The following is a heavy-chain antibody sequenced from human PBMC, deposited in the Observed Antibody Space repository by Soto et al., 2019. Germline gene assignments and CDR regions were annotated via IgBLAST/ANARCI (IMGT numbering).Heavy chain of an antibody. CDR3: ARETTYYYDSSGYYQVTPLDY. J-gene: IGHJ4*02. CDR1: GYTFTSYG. V-gene: IGHV1-18*01. CDR2: ISAYNGNT. D-gene: IGHD3-22*01. Sequence: GASVKVSCKASGYTFTSYGISWVRQAPGQGLEWMGWISAYNGNTNYAQKLQGRVTMTTDTSTSTAYMELRSLRSDDTAVYYCARETTYYYDSSGYYQVTPLDYWGQGTLVTVSS.